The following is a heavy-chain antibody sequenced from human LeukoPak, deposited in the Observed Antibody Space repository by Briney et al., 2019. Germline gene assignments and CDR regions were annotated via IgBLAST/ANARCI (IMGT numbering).Heavy chain of an antibody. D-gene: IGHD3-3*01. Sequence: SETLSLTCPVSGGSISSYYWSWLRQPPGKGLEWIGYIYYSGSTNYNPSLKSRVTISVDTSKNQFSLKLSSVTAADTAVYYCARDHFGQDYWGQGTLVTVSS. V-gene: IGHV4-59*01. CDR1: GGSISSYY. J-gene: IGHJ4*02. CDR3: ARDHFGQDY. CDR2: IYYSGST.